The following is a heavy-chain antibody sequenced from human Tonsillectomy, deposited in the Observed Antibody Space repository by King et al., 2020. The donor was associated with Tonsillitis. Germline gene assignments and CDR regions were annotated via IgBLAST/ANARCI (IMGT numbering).Heavy chain of an antibody. D-gene: IGHD1-7*01. V-gene: IGHV3-7*01. CDR1: GFTFSNYW. CDR2: IKRDGRET. J-gene: IGHJ4*02. Sequence: VQLVESGGGLVQPGGSLRLACAASGFTFSNYWMGWVRQAPGKGLEWVANIKRDGRETPYVDSVKGRFTISRDNAKNSLFLQMNSLRAEDTAVYFCTRESLAGTRYQSRYWGQGTLVTVSS. CDR3: TRESLAGTRYQSRY.